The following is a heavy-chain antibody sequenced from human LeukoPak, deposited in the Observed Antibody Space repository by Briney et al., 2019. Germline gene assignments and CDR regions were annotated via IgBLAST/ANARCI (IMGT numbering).Heavy chain of an antibody. CDR2: IKQDGSQK. V-gene: IGHV3-7*01. Sequence: GGSLRLSCAASGFTFSSYWMTWVRQAPGKGLEWVANIKQDGSQKYSVGSVKGRFTISRDNAKNSLYPQMNSLRAEDTAVYYCARDHEGGFDIWGQGTMVTVSS. CDR1: GFTFSSYW. CDR3: ARDHEGGFDI. J-gene: IGHJ3*02. D-gene: IGHD2-15*01.